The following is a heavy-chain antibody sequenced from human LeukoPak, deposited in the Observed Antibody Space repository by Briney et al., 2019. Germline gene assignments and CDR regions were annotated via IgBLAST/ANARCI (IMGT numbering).Heavy chain of an antibody. CDR3: AKGVTAAGTNYFDY. Sequence: GRSLRLSCAASGFTFDDYAMHWVRQGPGKGLEWVSGISWKSGGIGYADSVKGRFTISRDNAKYSLYLQMNSLRPEDTALYYCAKGVTAAGTNYFDYWGQGTLVTVSS. CDR1: GFTFDDYA. D-gene: IGHD6-13*01. CDR2: ISWKSGGI. V-gene: IGHV3-9*01. J-gene: IGHJ4*02.